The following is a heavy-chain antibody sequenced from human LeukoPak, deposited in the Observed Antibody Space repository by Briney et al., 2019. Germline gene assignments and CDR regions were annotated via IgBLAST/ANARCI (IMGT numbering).Heavy chain of an antibody. CDR3: AKNGDRGAYCTGGTCYPYFYYYMDV. V-gene: IGHV3-30*02. Sequence: PGGSLRLSCAASGFTFSSYGMHWVRQAPGKGLEWVAFIRYDGSNKYYADSVKGRFTISRDNSKNTLYLQMHSLRAEDTAIYYCAKNGDRGAYCTGGTCYPYFYYYMDVWGKGTTVTI. J-gene: IGHJ6*03. D-gene: IGHD2-15*01. CDR2: IRYDGSNK. CDR1: GFTFSSYG.